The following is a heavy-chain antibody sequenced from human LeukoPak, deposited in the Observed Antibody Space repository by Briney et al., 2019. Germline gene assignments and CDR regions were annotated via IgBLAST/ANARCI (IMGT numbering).Heavy chain of an antibody. CDR3: ARDRQWPRSHFDY. J-gene: IGHJ4*02. Sequence: PGGSLRLPCAASGFTFSNYWMIWVRQAPGKGLEWVSYISSSSSTIYYVDSVKGRFTISRDNAKNSLYLQMNSLRAEDTAVYYCARDRQWPRSHFDYWGQGTLVTVSS. CDR2: ISSSSSTI. CDR1: GFTFSNYW. D-gene: IGHD6-19*01. V-gene: IGHV3-48*01.